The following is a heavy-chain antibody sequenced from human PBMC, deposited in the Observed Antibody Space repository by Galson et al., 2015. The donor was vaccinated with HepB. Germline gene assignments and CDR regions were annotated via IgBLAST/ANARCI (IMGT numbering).Heavy chain of an antibody. CDR2: IIPIFGTT. V-gene: IGHV1-69*06. CDR1: GGTFSNYA. D-gene: IGHD6-13*01. Sequence: SVKVSCKASGGTFSNYAINWVRQAPGQRLEWMGGIIPIFGTTNYAQKFQGRVTISADKSASTAYMDLSSLRSEDTAVYYCARSGMSAADWYFDLWGRGTLVTVSS. CDR3: ARSGMSAADWYFDL. J-gene: IGHJ2*01.